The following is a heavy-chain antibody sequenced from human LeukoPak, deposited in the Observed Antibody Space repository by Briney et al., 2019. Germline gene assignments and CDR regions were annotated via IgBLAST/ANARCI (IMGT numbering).Heavy chain of an antibody. CDR3: AKQILAAAGINWFDP. D-gene: IGHD6-13*01. CDR2: ISGSGGST. Sequence: GGSLRLSCAASGFTFSSYAMSWVRQAPGKGLEWVSAISGSGGSTYYADSVKGRFTISRDNSKNTLYLQMNRLRAEDTAVYYCAKQILAAAGINWFDPWGQGTLVTVSS. CDR1: GFTFSSYA. V-gene: IGHV3-23*01. J-gene: IGHJ5*02.